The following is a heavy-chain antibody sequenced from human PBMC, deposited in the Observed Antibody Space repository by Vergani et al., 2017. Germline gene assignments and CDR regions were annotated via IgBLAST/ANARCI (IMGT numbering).Heavy chain of an antibody. Sequence: QVQLQESGPGLVKPSETLSLTCTVSGGSISSYYWSWIRQPPGKALEWIGYIYYSGSTNYNPSLKSRVTISVDTSKNQFSLKLSSVTAADTAVYYCARALKGGPFDYWGQGTLVTVSS. CDR1: GGSISSYY. D-gene: IGHD3-16*01. V-gene: IGHV4-59*01. CDR2: IYYSGST. CDR3: ARALKGGPFDY. J-gene: IGHJ4*02.